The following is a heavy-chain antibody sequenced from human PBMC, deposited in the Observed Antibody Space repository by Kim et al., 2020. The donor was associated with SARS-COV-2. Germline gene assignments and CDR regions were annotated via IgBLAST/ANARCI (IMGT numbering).Heavy chain of an antibody. D-gene: IGHD4-17*01. J-gene: IGHJ4*02. CDR2: ST. V-gene: IGHV3-23*01. CDR3: AKDFRDYGIY. Sequence: STYYADSVKGRFTISRDNSKNTLYLQMNSLRAEDTAVYYCAKDFRDYGIYWGQGTLVTVSS.